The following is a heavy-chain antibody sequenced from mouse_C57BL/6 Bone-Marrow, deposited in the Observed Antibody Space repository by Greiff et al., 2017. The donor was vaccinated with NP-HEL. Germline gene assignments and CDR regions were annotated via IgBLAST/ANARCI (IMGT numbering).Heavy chain of an antibody. D-gene: IGHD2-4*01. CDR2: INPSNGGT. V-gene: IGHV1-53*01. J-gene: IGHJ4*01. CDR1: GYTFTSYW. CDR3: AREGIRLRYAMDY. Sequence: VQLQQPGTELVKPGASVKLSCKASGYTFTSYWMHWVKQRPGQGLEWIGNINPSNGGTNYNEKFKSKATLTVDKSSSTAYMQLSSLTSEDSAVYYCAREGIRLRYAMDYWGQGTSVTVSS.